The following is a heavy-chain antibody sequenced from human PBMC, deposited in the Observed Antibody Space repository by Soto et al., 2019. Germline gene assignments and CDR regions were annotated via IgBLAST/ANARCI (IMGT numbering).Heavy chain of an antibody. Sequence: QLQLQESGPGLVKPSETLSLTCTVSGGSISSSSYYWGWIRQPPGKGLEWIGSIYYSGSTYYNPSLKSRVTISVDTSKNQFSLKLSSVTAADTAVYYCARQRWDIALMVYAFDIWGQGTMVTVSS. D-gene: IGHD2-8*01. J-gene: IGHJ3*02. V-gene: IGHV4-39*01. CDR3: ARQRWDIALMVYAFDI. CDR1: GGSISSSSYY. CDR2: IYYSGST.